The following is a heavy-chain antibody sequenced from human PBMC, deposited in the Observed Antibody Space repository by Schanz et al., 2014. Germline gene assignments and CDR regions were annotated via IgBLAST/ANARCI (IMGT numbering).Heavy chain of an antibody. J-gene: IGHJ5*02. CDR3: ARVGRNSYGFTSRFDA. D-gene: IGHD3-16*01. CDR2: IAYSGST. CDR1: GSDIRGFH. Sequence: QVQLQESGPGQVRPSETLSLTCTVSGSDIRGFHWSWIRQSPVKGLEWIGYIAYSGSTNYNPSLQRRITTTLDSSQSQFSLRLTSVSSADAAMYYCARVGRNSYGFTSRFDAWGQGTLVAVSS. V-gene: IGHV4-59*13.